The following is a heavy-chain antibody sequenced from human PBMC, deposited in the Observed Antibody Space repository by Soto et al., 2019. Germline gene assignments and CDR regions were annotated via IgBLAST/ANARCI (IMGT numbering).Heavy chain of an antibody. Sequence: PGGSLRLSCAASGFTFSSYAMSWVRQAPGKGLEWVSAISGSGGSTYYADSVKGRFTISRDNSKNTLYLQMNSLRAEDTAVYYCANTNYDSSGYYPYYLDYWGQGTLVTVSS. CDR3: ANTNYDSSGYYPYYLDY. D-gene: IGHD3-22*01. V-gene: IGHV3-23*01. CDR2: ISGSGGST. CDR1: GFTFSSYA. J-gene: IGHJ4*02.